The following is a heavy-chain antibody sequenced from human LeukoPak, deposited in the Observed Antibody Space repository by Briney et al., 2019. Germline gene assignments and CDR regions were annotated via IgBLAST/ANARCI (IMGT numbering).Heavy chain of an antibody. Sequence: ASVKVSCKASGYTFTSYAMNWVRQAPGQGLEWMGWINTNTGNPTYAQGFTGRFVFSLDTSVSTAYLQISSLKAEDTAVYYCARSTCYYDSRAFDIWGQGTMVTVSS. CDR1: GYTFTSYA. CDR3: ARSTCYYDSRAFDI. CDR2: INTNTGNP. D-gene: IGHD3-22*01. V-gene: IGHV7-4-1*02. J-gene: IGHJ3*02.